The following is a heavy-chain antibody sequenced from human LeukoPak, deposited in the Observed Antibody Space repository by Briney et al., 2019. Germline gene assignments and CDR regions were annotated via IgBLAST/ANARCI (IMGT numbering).Heavy chain of an antibody. CDR2: ISSSGTS. V-gene: IGHV4-59*01. CDR1: GDSISDFS. Sequence: SETLSLTCTVSGDSISDFSWTWIRQTPGKGLEWIGFISSSGTSNYSPSLESRVSFSLDTSKSQFSLSLKSVTAADTAVYYCARVVRGSVTSNWFDPWGQAILVTVSS. CDR3: ARVVRGSVTSNWFDP. J-gene: IGHJ5*02. D-gene: IGHD2-21*02.